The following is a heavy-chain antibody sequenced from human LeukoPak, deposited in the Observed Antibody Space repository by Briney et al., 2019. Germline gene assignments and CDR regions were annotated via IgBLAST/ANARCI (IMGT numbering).Heavy chain of an antibody. D-gene: IGHD3-3*01. CDR1: GGTFSSYA. J-gene: IGHJ4*02. CDR3: ARVSPADFWSGYYRNYFDY. CDR2: IIPIFGTA. Sequence: SVKVSCRASGGTFSSYAISWVRQAPGQGLEWMGGIIPIFGTANYAQKFQGRVTITADESTSTAYMELSSLRSEDTAVYYCARVSPADFWSGYYRNYFDYWGQGTLVTVSS. V-gene: IGHV1-69*13.